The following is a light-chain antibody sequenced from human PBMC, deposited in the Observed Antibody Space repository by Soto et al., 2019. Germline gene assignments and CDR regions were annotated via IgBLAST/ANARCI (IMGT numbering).Light chain of an antibody. CDR2: SNN. CDR1: SSNIGGHI. CDR3: AMWDDSLNGPV. J-gene: IGLJ2*01. Sequence: QSVLTQPPSASGTPGQRVTISCSGSSSNIGGHIVNWYQQLPGTAPKLLIYSNNQRPSGVPDRFSGSKSGTSASLAISGLQSEDEADYYCAMWDDSLNGPVFGGGTKVTVL. V-gene: IGLV1-44*01.